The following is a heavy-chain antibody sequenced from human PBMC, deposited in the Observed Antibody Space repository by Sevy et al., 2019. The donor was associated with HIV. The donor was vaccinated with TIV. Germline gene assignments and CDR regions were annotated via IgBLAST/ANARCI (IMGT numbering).Heavy chain of an antibody. Sequence: GESLKISCAASGFTFSHHNMNWVRQAPGKGLEWSSYISKSGSTTYFADSVRGRFTISRDNAKNSLFLEMHSLTDEDTAVNCCAREQNRELGTIPLDSWGRGIQVTVSS. V-gene: IGHV3-48*02. CDR3: AREQNRELGTIPLDS. J-gene: IGHJ4*02. D-gene: IGHD7-27*01. CDR1: GFTFSHHN. CDR2: ISKSGSTT.